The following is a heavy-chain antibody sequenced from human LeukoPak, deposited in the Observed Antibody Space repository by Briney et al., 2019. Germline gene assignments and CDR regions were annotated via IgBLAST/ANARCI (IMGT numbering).Heavy chain of an antibody. CDR2: IWYDGSNK. CDR3: AREIQVLRFSPWFDP. D-gene: IGHD3-3*01. V-gene: IGHV3-33*01. Sequence: GGSLRLSCAASGFTFSSYGMHWVRQAPGKGLEWVAVIWYDGSNKYYADSVKGQFTISRDNSKNTLYLQMNSLRAEDTAVYYCAREIQVLRFSPWFDPWGQGTLVTVSS. J-gene: IGHJ5*02. CDR1: GFTFSSYG.